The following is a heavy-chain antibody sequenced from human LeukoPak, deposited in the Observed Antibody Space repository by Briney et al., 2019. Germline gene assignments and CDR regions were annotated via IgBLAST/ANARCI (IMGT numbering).Heavy chain of an antibody. CDR3: ARGNCGGDCYSFDY. CDR1: GYTFTSHG. Sequence: GASVKVSCKASGYTFTSHGIIWVRQAPGQGLEWMAWISAYNGNTNYAQKLQGRVTVTTETSTSTAYMELRSLRSDDTAVYYRARGNCGGDCYSFDYWGQGTLVTVSS. J-gene: IGHJ4*02. V-gene: IGHV1-18*01. D-gene: IGHD2-21*02. CDR2: ISAYNGNT.